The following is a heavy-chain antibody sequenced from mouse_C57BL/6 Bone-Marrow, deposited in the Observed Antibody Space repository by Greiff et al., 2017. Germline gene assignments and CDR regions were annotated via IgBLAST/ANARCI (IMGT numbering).Heavy chain of an antibody. CDR1: GYSITSGYY. CDR3: ARGGFFDY. V-gene: IGHV3-6*01. Sequence: EVQVVESGPGLVKPSQSLSLTCSVTGYSITSGYYWNWIRQLPGNNLEWMGYISYDGSNNYNPSLENRISITRDTSKNQFFLKLNSLTSEDTATYYCARGGFFDYWGQGTTLTVSA. J-gene: IGHJ2*01. CDR2: ISYDGSN.